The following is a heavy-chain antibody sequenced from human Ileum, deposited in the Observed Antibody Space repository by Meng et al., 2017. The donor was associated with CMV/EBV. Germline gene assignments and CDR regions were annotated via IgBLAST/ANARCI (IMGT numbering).Heavy chain of an antibody. Sequence: QVQLHESGPSLLCPSATLSLTRTFSDGSIRPYCWNWIRQPPVMGLEWVGFLCHDGHTHSNPFLKCRLAMSIDTSKSQISLRLMSVTAADTAIYYCARWGNAVRGFDYCGRGVLVTVSS. J-gene: IGHJ4*01. CDR1: DGSIRPYC. CDR2: LCHDGHT. V-gene: IGHV4-59*01. D-gene: IGHD7-27*01. CDR3: ARWGNAVRGFDY.